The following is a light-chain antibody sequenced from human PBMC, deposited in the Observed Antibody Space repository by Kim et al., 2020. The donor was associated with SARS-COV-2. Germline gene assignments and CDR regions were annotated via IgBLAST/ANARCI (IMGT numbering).Light chain of an antibody. CDR3: QTWGPGIRV. Sequence: VKHTCTLSSSYSGYCIAWHQVQAEKGPRYLMKLHSDGSHNKGDGIPDRFSGSSSGAERHLTISSLQSEDEADYYCQTWGPGIRVFGGGTQLTVL. CDR2: LHSDGSH. V-gene: IGLV4-69*01. J-gene: IGLJ3*02. CDR1: SSYSGYC.